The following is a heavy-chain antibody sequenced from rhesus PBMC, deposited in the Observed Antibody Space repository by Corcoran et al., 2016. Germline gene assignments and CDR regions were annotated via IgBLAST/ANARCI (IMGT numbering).Heavy chain of an antibody. D-gene: IGHD3-3*01. CDR1: GGSISGGYG. V-gene: IGHV4S7*01. Sequence: QVQLQESGPGLVKPSETLSLTCAVSGGSISGGYGWSWIRQPPGKGLEWIGLIFGSIGSTYYNPSLKSRFTISRDTSKNQFSLKLSSVTAADTAVYYCARQIFWTGLDYWGQGVLVTVSS. CDR2: IFGSIGST. J-gene: IGHJ4*01. CDR3: ARQIFWTGLDY.